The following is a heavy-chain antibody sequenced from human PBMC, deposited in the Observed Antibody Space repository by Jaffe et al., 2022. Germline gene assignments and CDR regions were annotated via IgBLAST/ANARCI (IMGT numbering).Heavy chain of an antibody. Sequence: QVQLVQSGAEVKKPGASVKVSCKASGYTFTSYGISWVRQAPGQGLEWMGWISAYNGNTNYAQKLQGRVTMTTDTSTSTAYMELRSLRSDDTAVYYCARRCYDFWSGYYGSEYFDYWGQGTLVTVSS. CDR3: ARRCYDFWSGYYGSEYFDY. J-gene: IGHJ4*02. CDR2: ISAYNGNT. CDR1: GYTFTSYG. V-gene: IGHV1-18*01. D-gene: IGHD3-3*01.